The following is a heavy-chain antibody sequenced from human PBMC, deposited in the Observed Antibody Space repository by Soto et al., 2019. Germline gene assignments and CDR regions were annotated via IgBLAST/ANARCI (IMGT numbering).Heavy chain of an antibody. V-gene: IGHV5-51*01. CDR1: GYSFTRFW. CDR2: IYPGDSDT. J-gene: IGHJ5*02. CDR3: VRREAYCSSTSCYSIWSDP. Sequence: PGESLKISCKGSGYSFTRFWIGWVRQMPGKGLEWMGIIYPGDSDTRYSPSFQGQVTISADKSISTAYLQWSSLKASDTAMYYCVRREAYCSSTSCYSIWSDPWGQGTLVTVSS. D-gene: IGHD2-2*01.